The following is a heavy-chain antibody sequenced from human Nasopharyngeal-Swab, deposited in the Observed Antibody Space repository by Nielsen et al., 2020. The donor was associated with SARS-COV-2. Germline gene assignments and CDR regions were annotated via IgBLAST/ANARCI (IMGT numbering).Heavy chain of an antibody. CDR3: ARATNLGGSLWVPDY. CDR1: GFSFSDFY. J-gene: IGHJ4*02. V-gene: IGHV3-11*06. D-gene: IGHD5-12*01. CDR2: IHTSGTYT. Sequence: GESLKISCAASGFSFSDFYMSWIRQAPGKGLEWVSYIHTSGTYTDYADSVKGRFTISRDNAKNTLYLQMNSLRAEDTAVYYCARATNLGGSLWVPDYWGQGTLVTVSS.